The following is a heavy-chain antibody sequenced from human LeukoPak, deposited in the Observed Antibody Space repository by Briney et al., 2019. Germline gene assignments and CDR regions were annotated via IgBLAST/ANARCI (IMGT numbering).Heavy chain of an antibody. J-gene: IGHJ4*02. Sequence: SETLSLTCTVSGGSISSYYWSWIRQPPGKGLEWIAYIYYSGSTAYNPSLKSRVAISVDTSNNQVSLKLSSVTAADTAVYYCARHGYCSGGSCYWDYWGQGTLVTVSP. V-gene: IGHV4-59*08. D-gene: IGHD2-15*01. CDR1: GGSISSYY. CDR3: ARHGYCSGGSCYWDY. CDR2: IYYSGST.